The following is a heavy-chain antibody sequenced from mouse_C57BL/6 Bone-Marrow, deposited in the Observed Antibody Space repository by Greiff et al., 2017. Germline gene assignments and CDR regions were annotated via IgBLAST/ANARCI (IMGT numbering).Heavy chain of an antibody. CDR1: GYTFTSYW. CDR3: ANEYGIDY. Sequence: QVQLQQPGAELVRPGTSVKLSCKASGYTFTSYWMHWVKQRPGQGLEWIGVIDPSDSYTNYNQQFKGKATLTVDTSSSTAYMQLSSLTSEDSAVYYCANEYGIDYWGQGTTLTVSS. J-gene: IGHJ2*01. CDR2: IDPSDSYT. D-gene: IGHD1-1*01. V-gene: IGHV1-59*01.